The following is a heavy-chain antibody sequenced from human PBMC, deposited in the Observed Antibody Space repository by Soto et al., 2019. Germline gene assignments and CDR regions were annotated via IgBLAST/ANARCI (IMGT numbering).Heavy chain of an antibody. CDR3: AKVDAYSYRTDH. CDR2: IGRTNNT. V-gene: IGHV3-23*01. Sequence: GSLRLSCAASGXTFSNSSMTWVRQALGKGPEWVSSIGRTNNTHYADSVKGRFAISRDNSQNTLYLQMNSLTAEDKAVYFCAKVDAYSYRTDHWGQGTLVTVSS. J-gene: IGHJ4*02. D-gene: IGHD3-16*02. CDR1: GXTFSNSS.